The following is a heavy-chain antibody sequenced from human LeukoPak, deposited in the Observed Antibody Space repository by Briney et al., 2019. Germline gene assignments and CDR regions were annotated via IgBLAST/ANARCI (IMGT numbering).Heavy chain of an antibody. CDR3: ARGESPRLHPDY. J-gene: IGHJ4*02. CDR2: ISWDGGST. CDR1: GFTFDDYA. D-gene: IGHD3-16*01. Sequence: GGSLRLSCAASGFTFDDYAMHWVRQAPGKGLEWVSLISWDGGSTYYADSVKGRFTISRDNSKNSLYLQMNSLRAEDTALYYCARGESPRLHPDYWGQGTLATVSS. V-gene: IGHV3-43D*03.